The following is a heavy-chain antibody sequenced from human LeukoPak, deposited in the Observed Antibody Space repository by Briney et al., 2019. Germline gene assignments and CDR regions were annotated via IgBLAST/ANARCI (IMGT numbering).Heavy chain of an antibody. Sequence: PGGSLRLSCAASGFTFSSYGMHWVRQAPGKGLEWVAVISYDGSNKYYADPVKGRFTISRDNAKNTLYLQMNSLRAEDTAVYYCARDIFGTVVTQGWDYWGQGTLVTVSS. V-gene: IGHV3-30*03. CDR3: ARDIFGTVVTQGWDY. D-gene: IGHD4-23*01. CDR1: GFTFSSYG. J-gene: IGHJ4*02. CDR2: ISYDGSNK.